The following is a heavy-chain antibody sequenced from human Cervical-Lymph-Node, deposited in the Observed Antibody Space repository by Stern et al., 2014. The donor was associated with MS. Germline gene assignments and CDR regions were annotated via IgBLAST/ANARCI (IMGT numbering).Heavy chain of an antibody. CDR1: GYTFTTYW. CDR2: LYPADSDA. D-gene: IGHD6-19*01. V-gene: IGHV5-51*01. Sequence: EVQLVESGAEVKKPGESLKISCKGSGYTFTTYWIGWVRQMPGKGLEWMGRLYPADSDARYSPSFQGHVTFSADKSISTAYLQWSSLKASDTAMYFCARQLSSEALDYWGPGTLVTVSS. J-gene: IGHJ4*02. CDR3: ARQLSSEALDY.